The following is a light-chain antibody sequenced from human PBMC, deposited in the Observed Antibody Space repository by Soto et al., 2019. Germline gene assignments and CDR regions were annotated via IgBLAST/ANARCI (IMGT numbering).Light chain of an antibody. Sequence: DIVMTQSPLSLPVTPGEPASISCRSSQSLLHSNGYNYLDWYLQKPGQSPQLLIYLGSNRASGVXDTXSGSGSGKDFTLKISRVEAEDVGVYSFLRALHTPLPFGEGTRLEIK. J-gene: IGKJ5*01. CDR3: LRALHTPLP. V-gene: IGKV2-28*01. CDR1: QSLLHSNGYNY. CDR2: LGS.